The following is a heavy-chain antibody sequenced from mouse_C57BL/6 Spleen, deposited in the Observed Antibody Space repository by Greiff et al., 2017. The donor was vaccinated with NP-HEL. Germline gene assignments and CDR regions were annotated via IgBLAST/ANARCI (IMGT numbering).Heavy chain of an antibody. CDR1: GYTFTSYW. Sequence: VQLQQPGAELVKPGASVKMSCKASGYTFTSYWITWVKQRPGQGLEWIGDIYPGSGSTNYNEKFKSKATLTVDTSSSTAYMQLSSLTSEDSAVYYCARVDKMDNYYGSSNYYAMDYWGQGTSVTVSS. D-gene: IGHD1-1*01. CDR3: ARVDKMDNYYGSSNYYAMDY. J-gene: IGHJ4*01. V-gene: IGHV1-55*01. CDR2: IYPGSGST.